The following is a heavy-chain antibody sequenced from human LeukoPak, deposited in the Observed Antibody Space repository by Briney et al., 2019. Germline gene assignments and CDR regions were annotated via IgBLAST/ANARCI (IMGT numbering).Heavy chain of an antibody. CDR2: WFFTGAT. D-gene: IGHD4-23*01. V-gene: IGHV4-39*01. J-gene: IGHJ4*02. CDR1: GDSMSGSSYY. Sequence: SETLSLTCTVFGDSMSGSSYYWGWIRQPPGKALEWIGSWFFTGATYYNLSLKSRATISVDTSKNQFSLRLTFVTAADTAVYYCARLAQGGGGNSLGYWGQGTLVSVSS. CDR3: ARLAQGGGGNSLGY.